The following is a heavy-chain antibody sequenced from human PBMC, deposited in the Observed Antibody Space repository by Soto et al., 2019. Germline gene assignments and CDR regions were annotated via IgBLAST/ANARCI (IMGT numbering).Heavy chain of an antibody. V-gene: IGHV1-18*01. J-gene: IGHJ3*01. Sequence: QVHLVQAGGEVKKPGASVKVSCKASGYTFVNHGISWVRQAPGQGLEWLGWISPSNGNTKFGQKCQGRVTMTADRYTSTAYMELRSLRSDDTAVYYCARDQTKWLNDASEFWGQGTMVTVSS. D-gene: IGHD5-12*01. CDR3: ARDQTKWLNDASEF. CDR1: GYTFVNHG. CDR2: ISPSNGNT.